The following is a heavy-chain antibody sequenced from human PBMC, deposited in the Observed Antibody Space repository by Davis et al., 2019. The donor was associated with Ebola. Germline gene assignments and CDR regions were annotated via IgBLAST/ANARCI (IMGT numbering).Heavy chain of an antibody. CDR1: GYSFTNYW. J-gene: IGHJ4*02. V-gene: IGHV5-51*01. D-gene: IGHD2/OR15-2a*01. Sequence: GESLKISCKGSGYSFTNYWIAWVRQMPGKGPEWMGIIYPGDSDTRYSPSFEGQVTISVDRSTNTAYLQWSSLKASDIAMYYCARQESLYGSSDYWGQGTLVTVSS. CDR3: ARQESLYGSSDY. CDR2: IYPGDSDT.